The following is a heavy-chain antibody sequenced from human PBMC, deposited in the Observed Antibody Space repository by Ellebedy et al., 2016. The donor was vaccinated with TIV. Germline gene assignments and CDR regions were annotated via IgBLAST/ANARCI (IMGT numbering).Heavy chain of an antibody. V-gene: IGHV4-59*11. CDR2: GYYRGSS. Sequence: SETLSLTXTVSGGSITSHYWSWIRQSPGKGLEWIGYGYYRGSSDYNPSFKSRATISIDTSENHLSLELSSVTAADTALYYCARDGHTGGAFDIWGRGRMAIVSS. J-gene: IGHJ3*02. D-gene: IGHD3-10*01. CDR1: GGSITSHY. CDR3: ARDGHTGGAFDI.